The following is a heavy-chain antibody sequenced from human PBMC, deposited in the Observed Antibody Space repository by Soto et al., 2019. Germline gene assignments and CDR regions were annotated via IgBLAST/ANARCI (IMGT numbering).Heavy chain of an antibody. CDR3: ARDVDYYDSSGYLVY. D-gene: IGHD3-22*01. J-gene: IGHJ4*02. CDR2: INPSGGST. CDR1: GYTFSRYY. V-gene: IGHV1-46*01. Sequence: ASVKVSCKASGYTFSRYYMHRVRQAPGQGLEWMGIINPSGGSTSYAQKFQGRVTMTRDTSTSTVYMELSSLRSEDTAVYYCARDVDYYDSSGYLVYWGQGTLVTVSS.